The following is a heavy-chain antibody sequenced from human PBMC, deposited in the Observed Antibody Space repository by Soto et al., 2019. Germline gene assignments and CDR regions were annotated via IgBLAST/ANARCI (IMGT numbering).Heavy chain of an antibody. V-gene: IGHV3-7*03. D-gene: IGHD4-17*01. CDR3: ARDHSGTTGSFDQ. CDR1: GFTFSTYW. CDR2: IKQDGSEK. J-gene: IGHJ4*02. Sequence: EVQLVESGGGLVQPGGSLRLSCAASGFTFSTYWMSWVRQAPAKGLEWVANIKQDGSEKYYVDSVKGRFTISRDNAKNSLYLQMNSLRAEDTAVYYCARDHSGTTGSFDQWGQGTLATVSS.